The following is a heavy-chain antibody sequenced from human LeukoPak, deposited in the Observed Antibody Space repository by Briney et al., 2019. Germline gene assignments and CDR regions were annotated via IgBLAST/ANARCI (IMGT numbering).Heavy chain of an antibody. CDR1: GGSISSGDYY. J-gene: IGHJ6*02. V-gene: IGHV4-30-4*01. D-gene: IGHD5-18*01. CDR3: ARDWDKAYGMDV. CDR2: IYYSGST. Sequence: SETPSLTCTVSGGSISSGDYYWSWIRQPPGKGLEWIGYIYYSGSTYYNPSLKSRVTISVDTSKNQFSLKLSSVTAADTAVYYCARDWDKAYGMDVWGQGTTVTVSS.